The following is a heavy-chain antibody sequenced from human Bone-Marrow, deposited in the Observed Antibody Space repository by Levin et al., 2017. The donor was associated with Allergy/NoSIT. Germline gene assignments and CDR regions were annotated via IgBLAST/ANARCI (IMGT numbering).Heavy chain of an antibody. V-gene: IGHV3-73*01. J-gene: IGHJ6*02. CDR2: IRSKADTYAT. D-gene: IGHD1-26*01. CDR3: LRGKGLLGGSYYGDGLNRDYYGMDV. Sequence: GGSLRLSCAASGFPFSDSSVHWVRQASGKGLEWVGRIRSKADTYATSYAASVKDRFTISRDEAKNTVFLQMSSLKTEDTAAYYCLRGKGLLGGSYYGDGLNRDYYGMDVWGQGTTVTVSS. CDR1: GFPFSDSS.